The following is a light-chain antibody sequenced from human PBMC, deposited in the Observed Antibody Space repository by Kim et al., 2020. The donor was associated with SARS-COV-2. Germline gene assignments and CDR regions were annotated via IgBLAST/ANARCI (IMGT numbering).Light chain of an antibody. CDR2: SNY. CDR1: RFNIGTYN. J-gene: IGLJ1*01. CDR3: AAWDGSLSGLV. V-gene: IGLV1-44*01. Sequence: VIISCSGYRFNIGTYNVNWFQQFPGTAPNLLVHSNYERPSGVPERFSASKSGSSASLAISGLQSEDEADYYCAAWDGSLSGLVFGTGTKVTVL.